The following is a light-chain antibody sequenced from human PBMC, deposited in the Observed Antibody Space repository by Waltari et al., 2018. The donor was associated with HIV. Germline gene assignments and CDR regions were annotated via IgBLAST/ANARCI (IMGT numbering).Light chain of an antibody. Sequence: SYELTQTPSVSVSVGQTASITCSGDRLVDKYVSWYQQKPGQSHNLVMVEDKNRPSGSPERFPGSNVWRTATLTITGTLPMDEADYFCQAWDNSIGVFGGGTKLTVL. V-gene: IGLV3-1*01. CDR2: EDK. CDR3: QAWDNSIGV. CDR1: RLVDKY. J-gene: IGLJ3*02.